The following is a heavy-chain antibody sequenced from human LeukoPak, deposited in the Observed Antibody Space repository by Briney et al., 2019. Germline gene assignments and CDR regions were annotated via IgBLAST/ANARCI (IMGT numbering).Heavy chain of an antibody. CDR2: INPNSGGT. J-gene: IGHJ4*02. D-gene: IGHD2-2*01. V-gene: IGHV1-2*06. Sequence: ASVKVSCKASGYTFTGYYMHWVRQAPGQGLEWVGRINPNSGGTNYAQKFQGRVTMTRDTSISTAYMELSRLRSDDTAVYYCARLQSTSMGDYWGREPWSPSPQ. CDR3: ARLQSTSMGDY. CDR1: GYTFTGYY.